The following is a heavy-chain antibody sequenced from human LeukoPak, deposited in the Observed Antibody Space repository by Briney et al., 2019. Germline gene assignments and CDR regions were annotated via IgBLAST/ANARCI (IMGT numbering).Heavy chain of an antibody. CDR3: AREVDFDWLFGMGIGWFDP. CDR1: GLTFSSYS. J-gene: IGHJ5*02. V-gene: IGHV3-21*01. CDR2: ISSSSTYV. D-gene: IGHD3-9*01. Sequence: RGSLRLSCAASGLTFSSYSISSVSQAPEKGLGWVAAISSSSTYVYYADSMKGRFTISRDNAKNSLYMKMNRLRAEDTAVYYCAREVDFDWLFGMGIGWFDPWGQGTLVTVSS.